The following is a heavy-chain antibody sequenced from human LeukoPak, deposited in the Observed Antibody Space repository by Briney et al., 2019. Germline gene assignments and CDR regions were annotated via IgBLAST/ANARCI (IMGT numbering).Heavy chain of an antibody. Sequence: RASVKVSCKASGYTFTSYAMHWVRQAPGQRLEWMGWINAGNGNTKYSQKFQGRVTITRDTSASTAYMELSSLRSEDTAVYYCARVPVTRYSGSSYYFDYWGQGTLVTVSS. J-gene: IGHJ4*02. CDR1: GYTFTSYA. V-gene: IGHV1-3*01. CDR3: ARVPVTRYSGSSYYFDY. CDR2: INAGNGNT. D-gene: IGHD1-26*01.